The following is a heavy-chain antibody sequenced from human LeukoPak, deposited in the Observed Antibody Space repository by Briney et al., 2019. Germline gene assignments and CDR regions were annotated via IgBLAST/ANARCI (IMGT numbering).Heavy chain of an antibody. V-gene: IGHV4-34*01. CDR1: GGSITTYY. CDR2: INHSGST. CDR3: ARGGLITIFGVASSLDY. D-gene: IGHD3-3*01. Sequence: PSETLSLTCTVSGGSITTYYWSWIRQPPGKGLEWIGEINHSGSTNYNPSLKSRVTISVDTSKNQFSLKLSSVTAADTAVYYCARGGLITIFGVASSLDYWGQGTLVTVSS. J-gene: IGHJ4*02.